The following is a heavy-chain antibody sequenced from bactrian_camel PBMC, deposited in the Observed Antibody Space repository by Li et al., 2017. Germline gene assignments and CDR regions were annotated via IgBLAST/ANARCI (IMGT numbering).Heavy chain of an antibody. D-gene: IGHD6*01. Sequence: VQLVESGGGSVQAGGSLRLSCQYSTDGYTGYALAWFRQAPGKVREAVAAIDSDHSATYADSVKGRFTISRDVAKNTVYLQMNSLKPEDTATYYCAEGRGSRGEHCYSLNYWGQGTQVTVS. CDR2: IDSDHSA. J-gene: IGHJ4*01. V-gene: IGHV3S53*01. CDR3: AEGRGSRGEHCYSLNY. CDR1: TDGYTGYA.